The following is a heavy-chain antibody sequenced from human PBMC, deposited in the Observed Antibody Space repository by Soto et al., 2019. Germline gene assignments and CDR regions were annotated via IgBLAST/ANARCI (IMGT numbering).Heavy chain of an antibody. CDR3: ARDVAVSTGMDV. V-gene: IGHV4-31*03. CDR1: GGSFSSGGYY. CDR2: IYYSGST. J-gene: IGHJ6*02. Sequence: PSETLSLTCTVSGGSFSSGGYYWTWIRQHPGKGLEWIGYIYYSGSTYYDPSLQSRVTTSIDTSRNQVSLRLSPGTVTDTAIYYCARDVAVSTGMDVWGLGTAVTVSS.